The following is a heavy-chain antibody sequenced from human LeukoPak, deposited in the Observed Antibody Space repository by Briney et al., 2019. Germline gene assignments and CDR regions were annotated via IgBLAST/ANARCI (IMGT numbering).Heavy chain of an antibody. D-gene: IGHD6-19*01. CDR2: IGIRGDT. CDR3: ARGGIQVSGIDEFDY. CDR1: GFTFIDYD. V-gene: IGHV3-13*01. J-gene: IGHJ4*02. Sequence: GGSLRLSCAASGFTFIDYDMHWVRQVIGKGLEWVSAIGIRGDTHYSGSVKGRFTISRENAERSLYLQMNSLRAEDTAVYYCARGGIQVSGIDEFDYWGQGPLVTVSS.